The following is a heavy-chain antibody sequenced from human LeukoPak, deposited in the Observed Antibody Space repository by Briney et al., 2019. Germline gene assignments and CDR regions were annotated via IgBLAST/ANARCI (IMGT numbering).Heavy chain of an antibody. J-gene: IGHJ4*02. D-gene: IGHD6-13*01. CDR3: ASAAAAGNRNLDY. V-gene: IGHV1-3*01. CDR2: INAGNGNT. Sequence: ASVTVSCKASGYTFTSYAMHWVRQAPGQRLEWMGWINAGNGNTKYSQKFQGRVTITRDTSASTAYMELSSLRSEGTAVYYRASAAAAGNRNLDYWGQGTLVTVSS. CDR1: GYTFTSYA.